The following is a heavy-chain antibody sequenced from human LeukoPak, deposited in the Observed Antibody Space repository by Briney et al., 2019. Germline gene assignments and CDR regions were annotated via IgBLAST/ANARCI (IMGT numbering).Heavy chain of an antibody. CDR3: AKDITMVRGVISSLDC. D-gene: IGHD3-10*01. J-gene: IGHJ4*01. CDR1: GFTFSSYG. Sequence: GGSLRLSCAASGFTFSSYGMHWVRQAPGKGLEWVAVISYDGSNKYCADSVKGRFTISRDNSKNTLYLQMNSLRAEDTAVYYCAKDITMVRGVISSLDCWGHGTLVTVSS. CDR2: ISYDGSNK. V-gene: IGHV3-30*18.